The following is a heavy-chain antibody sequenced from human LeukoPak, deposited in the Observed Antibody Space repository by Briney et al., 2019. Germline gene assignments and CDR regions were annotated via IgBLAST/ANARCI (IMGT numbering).Heavy chain of an antibody. D-gene: IGHD2-15*01. J-gene: IGHJ6*03. Sequence: SETLSLTCTVSGGSISSSSYYWGWIRQPPGKGLEWIGSIYYSGSTYYNPSLKSRVTISVDTSKNQFSLKLSSVTAADPAVYYCARGYCSGGSCYSYYYYNYMYIWGKGTTGTVSS. CDR3: ARGYCSGGSCYSYYYYNYMYI. CDR2: IYYSGST. CDR1: GGSISSSSYY. V-gene: IGHV4-39*07.